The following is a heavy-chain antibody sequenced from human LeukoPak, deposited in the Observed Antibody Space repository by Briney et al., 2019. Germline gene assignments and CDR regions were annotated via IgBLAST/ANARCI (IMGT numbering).Heavy chain of an antibody. J-gene: IGHJ4*02. CDR1: GFTFSDYA. CDR2: ISSNGGST. V-gene: IGHV3-64*01. D-gene: IGHD2-15*01. CDR3: AREECSGGSCYFDY. Sequence: GSLRLSCAASGFTFSDYAMHCVRQAPGKGLEYVSRISSNGGSTYYANSVKGRFTISRDNPKNTLFLQMGSLRAEDMAVHYCAREECSGGSCYFDYWGQGTLVTVSS.